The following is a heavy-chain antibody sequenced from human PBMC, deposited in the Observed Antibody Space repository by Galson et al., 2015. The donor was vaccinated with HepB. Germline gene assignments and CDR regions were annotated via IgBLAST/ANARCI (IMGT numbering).Heavy chain of an antibody. Sequence: PALVKPTQTLTLTCTFSGFSLSTSGVGVGWIRQPPGKALEWLALIYWDDDKRYSPSLKSRLTITKDTSKNQVVLTMTNMDPVDTATYYCAHIEASPTRQYYFDYWGQGTLVTVSS. V-gene: IGHV2-5*02. CDR2: IYWDDDK. J-gene: IGHJ4*02. CDR1: GFSLSTSGVG. CDR3: AHIEASPTRQYYFDY. D-gene: IGHD2-2*01.